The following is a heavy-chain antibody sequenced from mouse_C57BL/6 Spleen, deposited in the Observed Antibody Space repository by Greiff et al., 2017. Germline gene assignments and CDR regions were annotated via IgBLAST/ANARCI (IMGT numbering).Heavy chain of an antibody. V-gene: IGHV3-6*01. Sequence: EVHLVESGPGLVKPSQSLSLTCSVTGYSITSGYYWNWIRQFPGNKLEWMGYISYDGSNNYNPSLKNRISITRDTSKNQFFLKLNSVTTEDTATYYCARDPSWRYFDVWGTGTTVTVSS. CDR2: ISYDGSN. CDR3: ARDPSWRYFDV. CDR1: GYSITSGYY. J-gene: IGHJ1*03.